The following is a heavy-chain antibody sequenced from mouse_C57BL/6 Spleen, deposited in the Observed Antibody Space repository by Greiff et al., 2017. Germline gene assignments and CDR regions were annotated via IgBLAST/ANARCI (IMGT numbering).Heavy chain of an antibody. CDR1: GYTFTSYW. J-gene: IGHJ2*01. V-gene: IGHV1-59*01. Sequence: QVQLQQPGAELVRPGTSVTLSCKASGYTFTSYWMHWVKQRPGQGLEWIGVIDPSDSYTNYNQKFKGKATLTVDTSSSTAYMQLSSLTSEDSAVYYCARFGPLYDYGGQGTTLTVSS. CDR2: IDPSDSYT. D-gene: IGHD3-1*01. CDR3: ARFGPLYDY.